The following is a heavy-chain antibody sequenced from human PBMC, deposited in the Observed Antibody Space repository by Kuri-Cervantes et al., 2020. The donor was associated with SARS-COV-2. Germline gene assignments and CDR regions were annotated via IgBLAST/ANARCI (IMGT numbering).Heavy chain of an antibody. D-gene: IGHD2-2*02. CDR2: INPSGGST. J-gene: IGHJ6*03. CDR1: GYTFTSYY. Sequence: ASVKVSCKASGYTFTSYYMHWVRQAPGQGLEWMGIINPSGGSTSYAQKFQGRVTMTRDTSTSTVYMELSSLRSEDTAVYYCARASAGAQNKYQLLYTPPYYYYMDVWGKGTTVTVSS. CDR3: ARASAGAQNKYQLLYTPPYYYYMDV. V-gene: IGHV1-46*03.